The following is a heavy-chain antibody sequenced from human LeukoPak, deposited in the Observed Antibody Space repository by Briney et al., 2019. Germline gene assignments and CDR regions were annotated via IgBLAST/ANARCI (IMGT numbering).Heavy chain of an antibody. D-gene: IGHD6-13*01. V-gene: IGHV3-64*01. CDR2: ISSNGGST. J-gene: IGHJ4*02. CDR3: AREVSSSFYFDY. CDR1: GFTFSGYA. Sequence: GGSLRLSCAASGFTFSGYAMHWVRQAPGKGLEYVSAISSNGGSTYYANSVKGRFTISRDNSKNTLYLQMGSLRAEDMAVYYCAREVSSSFYFDYWGQGTLVTVSS.